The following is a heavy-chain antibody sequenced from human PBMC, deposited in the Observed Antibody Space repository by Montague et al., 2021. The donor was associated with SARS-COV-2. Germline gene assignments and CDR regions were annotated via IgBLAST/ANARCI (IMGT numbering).Heavy chain of an antibody. Sequence: SETLSLTCTVSNGSISTFYWTWVRQRPGQGLEWIGNVLKTDTERPNYNPSLRSRLRLSIDTSKNQFSLTLHSVTAADTATYFCARDPGGFQQYLLDLWGRGIAVTVSS. V-gene: IGHV4-59*01. CDR2: VLKTDTERP. D-gene: IGHD6-25*01. CDR1: NGSISTFY. CDR3: ARDPGGFQQYLLDL. J-gene: IGHJ5*02.